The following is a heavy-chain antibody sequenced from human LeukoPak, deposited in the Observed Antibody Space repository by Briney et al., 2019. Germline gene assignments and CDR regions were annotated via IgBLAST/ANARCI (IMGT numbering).Heavy chain of an antibody. V-gene: IGHV3-7*01. CDR1: GFTFSTYW. J-gene: IGHJ6*03. CDR3: ARDRGLKGRIIVVNSKARDPYCMDV. D-gene: IGHD3-22*01. Sequence: GGSLRLSCAASGFTFSTYWMSWVRQAPGKGLEWVANIKQDGSENYYVDSVKGRFTISRDNAKNSLYLQMNSLRAEDTAVYYCARDRGLKGRIIVVNSKARDPYCMDVWGKGTTVTISS. CDR2: IKQDGSEN.